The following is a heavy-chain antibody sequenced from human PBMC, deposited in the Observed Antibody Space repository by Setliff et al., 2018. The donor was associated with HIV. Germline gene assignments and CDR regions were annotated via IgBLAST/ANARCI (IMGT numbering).Heavy chain of an antibody. CDR2: IYYSGST. CDR3: ATWGRNNWNYFSY. Sequence: PSETLSLTCTVSGGSISSSNYYWGWIRQPPGKGLEWIGNIYYSGSTYYNPSLKSRVTISVDTSKNQFSLKLSPVTAADTAVYYCATWGRNNWNYFSYWGQGTLVTVSS. V-gene: IGHV4-39*07. D-gene: IGHD1-20*01. J-gene: IGHJ4*02. CDR1: GGSISSSNYY.